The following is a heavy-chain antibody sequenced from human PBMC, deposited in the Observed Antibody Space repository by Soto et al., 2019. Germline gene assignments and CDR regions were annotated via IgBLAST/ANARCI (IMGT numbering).Heavy chain of an antibody. CDR2: ISSSSGAI. D-gene: IGHD3-10*01. CDR3: VRAQNFGSS. V-gene: IGHV3-48*01. CDR1: GFSFSTYA. J-gene: IGHJ5*02. Sequence: GGSLRLSCAASGFSFSTYAMNWVRQAPGKGLEWLSYISSSSGAIHYADSVQGRFTTSGDNGKNSLYLQMNSLRAEDTAVYYCVRAQNFGSSWGQGTLVTVSS.